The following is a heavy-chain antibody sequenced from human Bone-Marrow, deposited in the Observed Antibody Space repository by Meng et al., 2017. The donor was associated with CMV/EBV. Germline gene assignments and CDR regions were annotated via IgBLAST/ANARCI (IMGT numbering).Heavy chain of an antibody. V-gene: IGHV3-7*01. J-gene: IGHJ6*02. CDR3: ARATLSGRVLDV. CDR1: GFSFSRHW. Sequence: GESLKISCIGSGFSFSRHWINWIRQTPEKGLQWVANISPDGSEGFHMDSAKGRFTISRDNARNSLHLQMDSLRVDDTAVYYCARATLSGRVLDVWGQGTTVTVSS. CDR2: ISPDGSEG. D-gene: IGHD3-10*01.